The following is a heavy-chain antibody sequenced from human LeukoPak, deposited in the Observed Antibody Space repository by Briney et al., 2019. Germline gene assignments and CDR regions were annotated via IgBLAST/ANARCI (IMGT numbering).Heavy chain of an antibody. CDR2: IWYDGSNK. CDR3: AKAGWGQWLVQLYY. Sequence: VVQPGRSLRLSCAASGFTFSSYGTHWVRQAPGKGLEWVAVIWYDGSNKYYADSVKGRFTISRDNSKNTLYLQMNSLRAEDTAVYYCAKAGWGQWLVQLYYWGQGTLVTVSS. V-gene: IGHV3-33*06. D-gene: IGHD6-19*01. CDR1: GFTFSSYG. J-gene: IGHJ4*02.